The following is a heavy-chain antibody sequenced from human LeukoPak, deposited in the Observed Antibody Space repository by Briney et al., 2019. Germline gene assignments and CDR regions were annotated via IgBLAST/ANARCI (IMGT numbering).Heavy chain of an antibody. Sequence: GSLRLSCAASGFTFSSYSMNWVRQAPGKGLEWVSSISSSSSYIYYADSVKGRFTISRDNAKNSLYLQMNSLRAADTAVYYCARGAPTRGYFDWLLARFDPWGQGTLVTVSS. J-gene: IGHJ5*02. D-gene: IGHD3-9*01. CDR3: ARGAPTRGYFDWLLARFDP. V-gene: IGHV3-21*01. CDR1: GFTFSSYS. CDR2: ISSSSSYI.